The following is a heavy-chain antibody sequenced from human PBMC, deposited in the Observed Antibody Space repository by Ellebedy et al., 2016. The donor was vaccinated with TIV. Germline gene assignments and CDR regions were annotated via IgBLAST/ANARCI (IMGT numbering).Heavy chain of an antibody. CDR3: AREEDHHDSSGYYSY. D-gene: IGHD3-22*01. V-gene: IGHV4-39*07. J-gene: IGHJ4*02. CDR2: IYYTGGT. CDR1: GGSISSSSYC. Sequence: MPSETLSLTCTVSGGSISSSSYCWGWIRQPPGTGLEWIGTIYYTGGTYYTPSLKSRVTISVDTSKNQFSLKLTSVTAADTAVYYCAREEDHHDSSGYYSYWGQGTLVTVSS.